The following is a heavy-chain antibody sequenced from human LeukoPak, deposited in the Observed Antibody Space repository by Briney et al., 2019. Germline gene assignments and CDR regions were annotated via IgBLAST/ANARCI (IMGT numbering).Heavy chain of an antibody. Sequence: GGSLRLSCAASGFTFSSYAMHWVRQAPGKGLEWVAVISYDGSNKYYADSVKGRFTISRDNSKNTLYLQMNSLRAEDTAVYYCARGRYYDILTGYYRLYYYGMDVWGQGTTVTVSS. CDR3: ARGRYYDILTGYYRLYYYGMDV. CDR1: GFTFSSYA. CDR2: ISYDGSNK. V-gene: IGHV3-30-3*01. J-gene: IGHJ6*02. D-gene: IGHD3-9*01.